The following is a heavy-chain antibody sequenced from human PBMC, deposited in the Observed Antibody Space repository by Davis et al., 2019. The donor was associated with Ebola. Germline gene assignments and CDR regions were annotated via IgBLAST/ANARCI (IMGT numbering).Heavy chain of an antibody. CDR3: ARAIFGGVSMDF. J-gene: IGHJ6*02. Sequence: PGGSLRLSCAASGFIFRIYDMHWVRHVPGKGLEWVSSIGTAGDTYYPGSVKGRFTISRENVKNSLYLQMNSLRAGDTAVYYCARAIFGGVSMDFRGQGTTVTVSS. V-gene: IGHV3-13*01. CDR1: GFIFRIYD. CDR2: IGTAGDT. D-gene: IGHD3-3*01.